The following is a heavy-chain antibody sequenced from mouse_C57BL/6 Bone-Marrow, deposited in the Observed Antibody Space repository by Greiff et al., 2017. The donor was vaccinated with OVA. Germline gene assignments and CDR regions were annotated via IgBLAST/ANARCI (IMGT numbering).Heavy chain of an antibody. CDR2: IHPNSGSI. Sequence: QVQLQQPGAELVKPGASVKLSCKASGYTFTSYWMHWVKQRPGQGLEWIGMIHPNSGSINYTEKFKSKVTLTVDKSSSTAYMQLSSLTSEDSAVYYCARFPAPNYWGQGTTLTVSS. V-gene: IGHV1-64*01. CDR1: GYTFTSYW. J-gene: IGHJ2*01. CDR3: ARFPAPNY.